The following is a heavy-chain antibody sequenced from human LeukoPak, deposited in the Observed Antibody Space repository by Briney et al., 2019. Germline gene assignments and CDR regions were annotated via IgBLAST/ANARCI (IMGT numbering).Heavy chain of an antibody. J-gene: IGHJ4*02. V-gene: IGHV1-2*02. CDR1: GYTFTGYY. CDR3: ARNYYDSSGYFGFDY. D-gene: IGHD3-22*01. CDR2: INPNSGGT. Sequence: ASVKVSCKASGYTFTGYYMHWARQAPGQGLEWMGWINPNSGGTNYAQKFQGRVTMTRDTSISTAYMELRSLRSDDTAVYYCARNYYDSSGYFGFDYWGQGTLVTVFS.